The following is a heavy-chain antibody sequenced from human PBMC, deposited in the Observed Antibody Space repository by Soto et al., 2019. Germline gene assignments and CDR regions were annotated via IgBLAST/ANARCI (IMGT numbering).Heavy chain of an antibody. CDR2: IYYSGST. D-gene: IGHD3-10*01. Sequence: SETLSLACTVSGGSISSGGYYWSWIRQHPGKGLEWIGYIYYSGSTYYNPSLKSRVTISVDTSKNQFSLKLSSVTAADTAVYYCASDSPSMAFDYWGQRTLVTVSS. CDR1: GGSISSGGYY. V-gene: IGHV4-31*03. J-gene: IGHJ4*02. CDR3: ASDSPSMAFDY.